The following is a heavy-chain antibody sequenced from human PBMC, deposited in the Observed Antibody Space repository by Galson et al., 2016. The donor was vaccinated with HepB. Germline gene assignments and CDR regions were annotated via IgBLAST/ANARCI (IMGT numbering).Heavy chain of an antibody. CDR1: GYTFTSYA. J-gene: IGHJ4*02. CDR2: INPANGKT. CDR3: ARDGGPNSNGVWLFGYFGY. V-gene: IGHV1-3*01. Sequence: SVKISCKASGYTFTSYALHWVRQTPGQRLEWMGWINPANGKTVYSQKFQGRITITRDTSANTDYMELSSLRSEDTAVYYCARDGGPNSNGVWLFGYFGYWGQGTLVTVSS. D-gene: IGHD2-8*01.